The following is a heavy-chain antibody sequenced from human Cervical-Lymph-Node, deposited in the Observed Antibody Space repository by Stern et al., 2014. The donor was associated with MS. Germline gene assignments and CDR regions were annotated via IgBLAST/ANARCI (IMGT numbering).Heavy chain of an antibody. CDR2: ITPLFDAT. D-gene: IGHD2-21*01. V-gene: IGHV1-69*01. CDR1: GGTFNTFA. J-gene: IGHJ4*02. CDR3: ARGDSEAPIYYFDY. Sequence: QMQLVQSGAEVKKPGSSVKVSCQTSGGTFNTFAIGWVRQAPGQGLEWMGGITPLFDATNYAQKFQGRLTITADESTRTVYMELSSLRFDDTAMYYCARGDSEAPIYYFDYWGQGTLVTVSS.